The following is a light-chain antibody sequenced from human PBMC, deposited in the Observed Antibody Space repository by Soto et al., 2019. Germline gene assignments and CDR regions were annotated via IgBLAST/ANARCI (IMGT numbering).Light chain of an antibody. J-gene: IGKJ5*01. CDR3: QQYNNWPPIT. CDR2: GAS. CDR1: QSVSRY. V-gene: IGKV3-15*01. Sequence: EIVLTQSPGTLSLSPGERATVSCRASQSVSRYLAWYQQKPGQSPRLLIYGASTRATGIPARFSGSGSGTEFTLTISSLQSEDFAVYYCQQYNNWPPITFGQGTRLEIK.